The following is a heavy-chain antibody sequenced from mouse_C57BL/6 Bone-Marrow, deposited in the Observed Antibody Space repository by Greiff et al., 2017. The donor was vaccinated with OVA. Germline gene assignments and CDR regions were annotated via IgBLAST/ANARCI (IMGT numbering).Heavy chain of an antibody. Sequence: QVQLQQPGAELVMPGASVKLSCKASGYTFTSYWMHWVKQRPGQGLEWIGEIDPSDSYTNYNQKFKGKSTLTVDKSSSTAYMQLSSLTSEDSAVYYCARSLYGNCLYWYFDVWGTGTTVTVSS. CDR1: GYTFTSYW. J-gene: IGHJ1*03. CDR2: IDPSDSYT. CDR3: ARSLYGNCLYWYFDV. D-gene: IGHD2-1*01. V-gene: IGHV1-69*01.